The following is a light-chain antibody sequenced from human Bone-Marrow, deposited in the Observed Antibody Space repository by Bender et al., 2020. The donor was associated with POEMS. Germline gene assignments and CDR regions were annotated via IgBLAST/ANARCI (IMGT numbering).Light chain of an antibody. CDR2: EGN. CDR1: SGDVGKYNL. CDR3: SSYVGSVV. Sequence: QSGLTQPASVSGSPGQSITISCTGTSGDVGKYNLVSWYQQHPGKAPKLLIYEGNKRPSGISNRFSGSKSGNTASLTISGLQAEDEADYYCSSYVGSVVFGGGTKVTVL. V-gene: IGLV2-23*01. J-gene: IGLJ2*01.